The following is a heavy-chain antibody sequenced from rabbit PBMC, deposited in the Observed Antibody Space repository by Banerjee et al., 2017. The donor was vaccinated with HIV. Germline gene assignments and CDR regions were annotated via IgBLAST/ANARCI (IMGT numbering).Heavy chain of an antibody. D-gene: IGHD4-1*01. Sequence: QSLEESGGDLVKPGTSLTLTCTASGFSFNSSYYMCWVRQAPGKGLEWIACISAGSSGSTYYASWAIGRFTISKTSSTTVTLQMTSLTAADTATYFCASKYVTTDMDLWGQGTLVTVS. CDR1: GFSFNSSYY. V-gene: IGHV1S40*01. CDR2: ISAGSSGST. J-gene: IGHJ3*01. CDR3: ASKYVTTDMDL.